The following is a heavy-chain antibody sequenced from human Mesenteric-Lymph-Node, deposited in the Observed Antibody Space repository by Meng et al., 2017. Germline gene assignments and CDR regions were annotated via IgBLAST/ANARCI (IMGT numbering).Heavy chain of an antibody. CDR3: ARDRAARRYFDWLPHRDWFDP. J-gene: IGHJ5*02. Sequence: GGSLRLSCAASGFSFSTYWMFWVRQAPGKGLEWVSGINWNGGSTGYADSVKGRFTISRDNAKNSLYLQMNSLRAEDTALYYCARDRAARRYFDWLPHRDWFDPWGQGTLVTVSS. CDR2: INWNGGST. V-gene: IGHV3-20*04. D-gene: IGHD3-9*01. CDR1: GFSFSTYW.